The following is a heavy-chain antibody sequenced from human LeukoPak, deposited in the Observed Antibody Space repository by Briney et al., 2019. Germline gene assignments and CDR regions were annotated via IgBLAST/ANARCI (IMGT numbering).Heavy chain of an antibody. J-gene: IGHJ6*02. CDR3: AKMRGNYYYYYGMDV. V-gene: IGHV3-9*01. CDR2: ISWNSGSI. CDR1: GFTFDDYA. Sequence: GRSLRLSCAASGFTFDDYAMHWVRQAPGKGLGWVSGISWNSGSIGYADSVKGRFTISRDNAKNSLYLQMNSLRAEDTALYYCAKMRGNYYYYYGMDVWGQGTTVTVSS.